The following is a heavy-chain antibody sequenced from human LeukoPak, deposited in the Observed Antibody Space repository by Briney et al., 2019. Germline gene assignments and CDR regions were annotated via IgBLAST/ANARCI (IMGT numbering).Heavy chain of an antibody. D-gene: IGHD6-13*01. J-gene: IGHJ5*02. V-gene: IGHV4-34*01. Sequence: PSETLSLTCAVYVGSFSGYYWTWLRQAPGKGLEWIGDINHSGNANYNPSLKSRVTISVDTSKNQFSLKLTSVTAADTAVYYCARGRTVSNSYDNNFVSRFDPWGQGTLVTVSS. CDR1: VGSFSGYY. CDR3: ARGRTVSNSYDNNFVSRFDP. CDR2: INHSGNA.